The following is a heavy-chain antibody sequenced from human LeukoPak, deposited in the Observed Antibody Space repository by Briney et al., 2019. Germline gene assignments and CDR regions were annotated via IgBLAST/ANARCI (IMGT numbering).Heavy chain of an antibody. CDR3: AKTLGPEGPRP. CDR2: INHRGNT. V-gene: IGHV4-34*01. D-gene: IGHD7-27*01. J-gene: IGHJ5*02. Sequence: SETLSLTCAVYGGSFRGYYWSWIRQPPGKGLEWIGEINHRGNTNYNPSLRSRVTISVDTSKNQFSLKLTSVTAADTAVYYCAKTLGPEGPRPWGQGTLVTVSS. CDR1: GGSFRGYY.